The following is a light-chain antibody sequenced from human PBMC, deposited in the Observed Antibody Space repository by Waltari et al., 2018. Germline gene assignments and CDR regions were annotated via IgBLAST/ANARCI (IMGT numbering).Light chain of an antibody. CDR3: QQYYSVPRT. CDR2: DAS. CDR1: QSVSSY. Sequence: EIVLTQSPATLSLSPGERAPLSCRASQSVSSYLAWYQQKPGQAPRLLIYDASNRATGIPARFSGSGSGTDFTLTISSLEPEDFAVYYCQQYYSVPRTFGQGTKVEIK. V-gene: IGKV3-11*01. J-gene: IGKJ1*01.